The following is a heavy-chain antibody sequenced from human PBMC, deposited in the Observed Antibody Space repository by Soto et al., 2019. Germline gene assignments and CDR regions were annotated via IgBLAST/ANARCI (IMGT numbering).Heavy chain of an antibody. CDR2: ISYDGSNK. CDR3: AREKYGGNSVFDY. CDR1: GFTFSSYA. J-gene: IGHJ4*02. D-gene: IGHD2-21*02. V-gene: IGHV3-30-3*01. Sequence: QVQLVESGGGVVQPGRSLRLSCAASGFTFSSYAMHWVRQAPGKGLEWVAVISYDGSNKYYADSVKGRFTISRDNSKNTLYLQMNSLRAEDTAVYYCAREKYGGNSVFDYWGQGTLVTVSS.